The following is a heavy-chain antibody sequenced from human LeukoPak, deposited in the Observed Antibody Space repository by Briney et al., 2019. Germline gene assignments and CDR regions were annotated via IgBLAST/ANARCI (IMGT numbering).Heavy chain of an antibody. CDR2: IYTSGST. V-gene: IGHV4-4*07. Sequence: SETLSLTCTVSGGSISSYYWSWIRQPAGKGLEWIGRIYTSGSTNYNPSHKSRVTMSVDTSKNQFSLKLSSVTAADTAVYYCASTCSGGSCYGDYFDYWGQGTLVTVSS. J-gene: IGHJ4*02. CDR3: ASTCSGGSCYGDYFDY. D-gene: IGHD2-15*01. CDR1: GGSISSYY.